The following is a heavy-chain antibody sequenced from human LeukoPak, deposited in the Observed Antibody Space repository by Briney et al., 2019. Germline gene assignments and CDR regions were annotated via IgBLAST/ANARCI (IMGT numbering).Heavy chain of an antibody. D-gene: IGHD3-22*01. CDR1: GYTFTNYG. CDR3: ARALERVYYDSSGYNY. J-gene: IGHJ4*02. CDR2: ISAYNGNT. Sequence: GASVKVSCKASGYTFTNYGISWVRQAPGQGLEWMGWISAYNGNTNYAQKVQGRVTMTTDTSTSTAYMELRSLRSDDTAVYYCARALERVYYDSSGYNYWGQGTLVTVSS. V-gene: IGHV1-18*01.